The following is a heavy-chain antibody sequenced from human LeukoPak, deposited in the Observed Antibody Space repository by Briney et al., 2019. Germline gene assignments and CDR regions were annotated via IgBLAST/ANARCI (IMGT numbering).Heavy chain of an antibody. CDR3: ASPRRLRYFDWSDAFDI. Sequence: YSGGSTYYADSVKGRFTISRDNSKNTLYLQMNSLRAEDTAVYYCASPRRLRYFDWSDAFDIWGQGTMVTVSS. V-gene: IGHV3-66*01. J-gene: IGHJ3*02. CDR2: YSGGST. D-gene: IGHD3-9*01.